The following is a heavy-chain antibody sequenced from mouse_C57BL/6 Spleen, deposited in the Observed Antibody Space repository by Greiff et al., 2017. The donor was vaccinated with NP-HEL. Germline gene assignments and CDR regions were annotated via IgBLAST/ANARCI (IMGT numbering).Heavy chain of an antibody. J-gene: IGHJ2*01. D-gene: IGHD1-1*01. CDR2: ISYDGSN. CDR3: ARGSPFTTVVDY. CDR1: GYSITSGYY. Sequence: EVKLQESGPGLVKPSQSLSLTCSVTGYSITSGYYWNWIRQFPGNKLEWMGYISYDGSNNYNPSLKNRISITRDTSKNQFFLKLNSVTTEDTATYYCARGSPFTTVVDYWGQGTTLTVSS. V-gene: IGHV3-6*01.